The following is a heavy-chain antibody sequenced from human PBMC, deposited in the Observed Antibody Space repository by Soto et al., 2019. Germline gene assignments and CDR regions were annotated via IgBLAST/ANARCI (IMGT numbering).Heavy chain of an antibody. V-gene: IGHV4-59*01. Sequence: QVQLQESGPGLVKPSETLSLTCTVSGGSISSYYWSWIRQPPGKGLEWIGYIYYSGSTNYNPSLKSRVTISVDTSKNQFSLKLSSVTAAATAVYYCARAFPGGNYYYGMDVWGQGTTVTVSS. J-gene: IGHJ6*02. CDR3: ARAFPGGNYYYGMDV. D-gene: IGHD1-26*01. CDR1: GGSISSYY. CDR2: IYYSGST.